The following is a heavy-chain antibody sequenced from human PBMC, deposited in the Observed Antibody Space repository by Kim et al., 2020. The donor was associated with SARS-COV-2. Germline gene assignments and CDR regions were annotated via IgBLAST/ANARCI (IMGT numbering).Heavy chain of an antibody. V-gene: IGHV3-53*01. CDR3: ARAPKYSYGREPSYYYYGMDV. Sequence: GGSLRLSCAASGFTVSSNYMSWVRQAPGKGLEWVSVIYSGGSTYYADSVKGRFTISRDNSKNTLYLQMNSLRAEDTAVYYCARAPKYSYGREPSYYYYGMDVWGQGTTVTVSS. D-gene: IGHD5-18*01. CDR2: IYSGGST. CDR1: GFTVSSNY. J-gene: IGHJ6*02.